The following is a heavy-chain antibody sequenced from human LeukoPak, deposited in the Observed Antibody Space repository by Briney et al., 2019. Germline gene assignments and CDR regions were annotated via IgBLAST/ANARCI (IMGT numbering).Heavy chain of an antibody. J-gene: IGHJ6*03. Sequence: GGTLRLSCAASGFTFSSYSMNWVRQAPGKGLEWVSSISSSSSYIYYADSVKGRFTISRDNAKNSLYLQMNSLRAEDTAVYYCARKYGSGSYYYMDVWGKGTTVTVSS. CDR1: GFTFSSYS. CDR3: ARKYGSGSYYYMDV. D-gene: IGHD3-10*01. CDR2: ISSSSSYI. V-gene: IGHV3-21*01.